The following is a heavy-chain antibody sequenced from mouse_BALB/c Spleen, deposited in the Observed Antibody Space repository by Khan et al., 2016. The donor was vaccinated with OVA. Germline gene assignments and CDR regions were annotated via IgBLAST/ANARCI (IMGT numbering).Heavy chain of an antibody. J-gene: IGHJ3*01. CDR3: ARGYEFFPY. CDR1: GYSFTVYY. D-gene: IGHD2-12*01. Sequence: VQLKESGPDLVKPGASVKISCKASGYSFTVYYMTWVKQSHGKSPEWIGRVNPNNGDTNYNQNFKGKGILTVDKSSNTAYMELRSLTSEDSAVFYCARGYEFFPYWGQGTLVTVSA. CDR2: VNPNNGDT. V-gene: IGHV1-26*01.